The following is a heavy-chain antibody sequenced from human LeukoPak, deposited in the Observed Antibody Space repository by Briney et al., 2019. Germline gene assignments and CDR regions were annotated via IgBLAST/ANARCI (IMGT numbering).Heavy chain of an antibody. CDR3: TRGRTATRQTDFDY. Sequence: GASVKVSCKASGGTFSSYAISWVRQAPGQGLEWMGGIIPIFGTANYAQKFQGRVTITADESTSTAYMELSSLRSEGTAVYYCTRGRTATRQTDFDYWGQGTLVTVSS. CDR2: IIPIFGTA. J-gene: IGHJ4*02. D-gene: IGHD5-18*01. CDR1: GGTFSSYA. V-gene: IGHV1-69*13.